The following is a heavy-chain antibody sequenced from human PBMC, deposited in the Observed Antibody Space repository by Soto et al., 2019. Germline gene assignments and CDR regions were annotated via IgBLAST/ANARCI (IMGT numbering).Heavy chain of an antibody. V-gene: IGHV4-39*01. CDR3: ARPGTGMDV. Sequence: PSETLSLTCTVSGGSISSSSYYWGWIRQPPGKGLEWIGSIYYSGSTYYNPSLKSRVTISVDTSKNQFSLKLSSVTAADTAVYYCARPGTGMDVWGQGTTVTVSS. CDR1: GGSISSSSYY. CDR2: IYYSGST. J-gene: IGHJ6*02. D-gene: IGHD6-13*01.